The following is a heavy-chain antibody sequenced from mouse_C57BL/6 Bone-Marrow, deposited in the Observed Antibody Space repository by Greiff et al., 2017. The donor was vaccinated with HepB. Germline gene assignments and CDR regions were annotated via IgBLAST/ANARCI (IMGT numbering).Heavy chain of an antibody. D-gene: IGHD1-1*01. J-gene: IGHJ1*03. Sequence: VQLQQPGAELVKPGASVKLSCKASGYTFTSYWMHWVKQRPGQGLEWIGMIHPNSGSTNYNEKFKSKATLTVDKSSSTAYMQLSSLTSEDSAVYYCARRGSSHWYFDVWGTGTTVTVSS. V-gene: IGHV1-64*01. CDR3: ARRGSSHWYFDV. CDR1: GYTFTSYW. CDR2: IHPNSGST.